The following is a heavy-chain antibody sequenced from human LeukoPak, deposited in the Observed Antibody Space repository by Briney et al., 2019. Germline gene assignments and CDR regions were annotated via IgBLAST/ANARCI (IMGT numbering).Heavy chain of an antibody. Sequence: TGGSLRLSCAASGFTFSSYSMNWVRQAPGKGLEWVSSISSSSSSSYIYYADSVKGRFTISRDNSKNTLYLQMNSLRTEDTAVYYCASPIFMGSYCGGDCFDAFDIWGQGTMVTVSS. CDR3: ASPIFMGSYCGGDCFDAFDI. D-gene: IGHD2-21*02. CDR2: ISSSSSSSYI. CDR1: GFTFSSYS. J-gene: IGHJ3*02. V-gene: IGHV3-21*01.